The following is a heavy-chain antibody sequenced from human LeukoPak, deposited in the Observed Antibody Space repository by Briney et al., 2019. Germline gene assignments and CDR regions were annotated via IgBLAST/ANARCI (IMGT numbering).Heavy chain of an antibody. CDR3: TAGLGKTDDDS. J-gene: IGHJ4*02. Sequence: GGSLRLSCEGSGFIFNNAWMSWIRQAPGTGLEWVGRVRTTAEGETTDYAAPVRGRFTISRDDSKSTVYLQMNSLETEDTAIYYCTAGLGKTDDDSWGQGTLVTVSS. CDR2: VRTTAEGETT. D-gene: IGHD4-11*01. V-gene: IGHV3-15*01. CDR1: GFIFNNAW.